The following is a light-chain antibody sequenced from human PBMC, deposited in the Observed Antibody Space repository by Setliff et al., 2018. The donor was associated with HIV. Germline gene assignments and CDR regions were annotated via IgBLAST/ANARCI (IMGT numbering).Light chain of an antibody. Sequence: QSALTQPASVSGSPGQSITISCTGTSSDVGGYNYVSWYQQYPGKAPKLMISEVRNRASGVSSRFSGSKSGNTASLTISGLQTEDEGDYYCSSYTSVSTLYVFGTGTKV. CDR2: EVR. J-gene: IGLJ1*01. CDR3: SSYTSVSTLYV. CDR1: SSDVGGYNY. V-gene: IGLV2-14*01.